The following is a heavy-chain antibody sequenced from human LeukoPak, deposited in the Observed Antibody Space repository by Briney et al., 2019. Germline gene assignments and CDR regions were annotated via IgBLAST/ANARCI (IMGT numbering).Heavy chain of an antibody. CDR3: ARGKKTMVRGVLYYFDY. CDR1: GYTFTSYD. V-gene: IGHV1-8*01. J-gene: IGHJ4*02. D-gene: IGHD3-10*01. CDR2: MNPNSGNT. Sequence: RRASVKVSCKASGYTFTSYDINWVRQATGQGLEWMGWMNPNSGNTGYAQKFQGRVTMTRNTSISTAYMELSSLRFEDTAVYYCARGKKTMVRGVLYYFDYWGQGTLVTVSS.